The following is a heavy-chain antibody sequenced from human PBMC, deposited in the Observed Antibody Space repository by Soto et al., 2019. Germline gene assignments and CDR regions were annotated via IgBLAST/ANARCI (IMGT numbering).Heavy chain of an antibody. J-gene: IGHJ4*02. CDR2: IYYSGST. CDR1: GGSISSSSYY. V-gene: IGHV4-39*01. Sequence: PSETLSLTCTFSGGSISSSSYYWGWIRQPPGKGLEWIGSIYYSGSTYYNPSLKSRVTISVDTSKNQFSLKLSSVTAADTAVYYCAIRDGYSHFDYWGQGTLVTVSS. D-gene: IGHD4-4*01. CDR3: AIRDGYSHFDY.